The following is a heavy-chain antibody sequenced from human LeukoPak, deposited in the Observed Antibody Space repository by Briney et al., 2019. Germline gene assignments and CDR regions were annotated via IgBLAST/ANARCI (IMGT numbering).Heavy chain of an antibody. V-gene: IGHV3-23*01. Sequence: PGGSLRLSCAASGCTFSSYTMNWVRQAPGKGLEWVSVISGSGGSTYYADSVKGRFTISRDNSKNTLYLQMNSLRAEDTAVYYCAKGSPYVSGSYCDYWGQGTLVTVSS. CDR3: AKGSPYVSGSYCDY. CDR1: GCTFSSYT. CDR2: ISGSGGST. J-gene: IGHJ4*02. D-gene: IGHD3-10*01.